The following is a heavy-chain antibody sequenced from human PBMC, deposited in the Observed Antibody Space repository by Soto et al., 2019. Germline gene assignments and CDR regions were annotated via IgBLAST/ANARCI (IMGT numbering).Heavy chain of an antibody. V-gene: IGHV1-8*02. CDR2: IIPNSGNT. CDR1: GGTFSSYT. CDR3: ATRNGVTFDY. D-gene: IGHD2-8*01. Sequence: ASVKVSCKASGGTFSSYTISWVRQAPGQGLEWMGRIIPNSGNTGYAQKFQGRVTMTRNTSISTAYMELSSLRSEDTAVYYCATRNGVTFDYWGQGTLVTVSS. J-gene: IGHJ4*02.